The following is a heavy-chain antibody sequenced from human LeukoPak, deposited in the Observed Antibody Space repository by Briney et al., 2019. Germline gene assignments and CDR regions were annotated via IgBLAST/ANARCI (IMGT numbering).Heavy chain of an antibody. J-gene: IGHJ4*02. D-gene: IGHD3-3*01. CDR2: IIPIFGTA. CDR1: GGTFSSYA. CDR3: AGLSITIFGVVTPAPYYFDY. V-gene: IGHV1-69*01. Sequence: PWASVKVSCKASGGTFSSYAISWVRQAPGQGLEWMGGIIPIFGTANYAQKFQGRVTITADESTSTAYMELSSLRSEDTAVYYCAGLSITIFGVVTPAPYYFDYWGQGTLVTVSS.